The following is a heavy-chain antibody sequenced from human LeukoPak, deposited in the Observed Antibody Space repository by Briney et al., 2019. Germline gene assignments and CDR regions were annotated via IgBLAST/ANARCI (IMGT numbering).Heavy chain of an antibody. CDR3: ASYSSLYFDY. CDR2: IYYSGST. J-gene: IGHJ4*02. D-gene: IGHD6-13*01. Sequence: LEWIVYIYYSGSTNYNPPLKSRVTISVDTSKNQFSLKLSSVTAADTAVYYCASYSSLYFDYWGQGTLVTVSS. V-gene: IGHV4-59*01.